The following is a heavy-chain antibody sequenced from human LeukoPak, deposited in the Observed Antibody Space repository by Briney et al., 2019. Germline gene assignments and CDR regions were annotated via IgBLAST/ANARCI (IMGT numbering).Heavy chain of an antibody. CDR2: ISAYNGNT. J-gene: IGHJ6*03. Sequence: ASVKVSCKASGYTFTSYGISWVRQAPGQGLEWMGWISAYNGNTNYAQKLQGRVTMTTDTSTSTAYMELRSLRSDDTAVYYCARVPIVVVPAASYYYYYMDVWGKGTTVTVS. D-gene: IGHD2-2*01. CDR3: ARVPIVVVPAASYYYYYMDV. V-gene: IGHV1-18*01. CDR1: GYTFTSYG.